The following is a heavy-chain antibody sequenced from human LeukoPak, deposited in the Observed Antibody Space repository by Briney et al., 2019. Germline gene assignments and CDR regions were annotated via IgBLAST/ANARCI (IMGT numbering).Heavy chain of an antibody. J-gene: IGHJ4*02. V-gene: IGHV3-30-3*01. CDR1: GFTFSDYT. Sequence: GGSLRLSCVVSGFTFSDYTIHCVPHTPLKGREGVAPISSDSTIKVYPHSVEGRFTVSRDNKKNTLSLQMNSPRIEDSAPYYCARDFVGRAPDHFDHWGQGNRVPVSS. CDR3: ARDFVGRAPDHFDH. CDR2: ISSDSTIK. D-gene: IGHD1-26*01.